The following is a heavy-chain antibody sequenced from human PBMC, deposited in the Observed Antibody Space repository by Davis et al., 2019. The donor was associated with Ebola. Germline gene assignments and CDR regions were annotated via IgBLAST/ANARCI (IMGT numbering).Heavy chain of an antibody. Sequence: GSLRLSCSVSGGSINTHHWSWIRQAPGKGLEWIGYIYDSVNTKYNPSLKSRVILSLDTSKNQVSLKLNSVTAADTAVYYCARGGVEMATVPSDAFEFWGQGTLVTVSS. J-gene: IGHJ3*01. CDR1: GGSINTHH. V-gene: IGHV4-59*11. CDR2: IYDSVNT. D-gene: IGHD5-24*01. CDR3: ARGGVEMATVPSDAFEF.